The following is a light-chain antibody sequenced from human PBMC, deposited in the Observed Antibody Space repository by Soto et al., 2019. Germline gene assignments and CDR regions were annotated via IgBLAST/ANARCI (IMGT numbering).Light chain of an antibody. V-gene: IGLV1-51*01. CDR1: SSNIGNNY. J-gene: IGLJ2*01. CDR3: GTWDSSLSAGV. CDR2: DNN. Sequence: QSALTQPPSVSAAPGQKVTIFCSGRSSNIGNNYVSWYQQLPGTAPRLLIYDNNKRPSGIPDRFSGSKSGTSATLGITGLQTGDEADYYCGTWDSSLSAGVFGGGTKLTVL.